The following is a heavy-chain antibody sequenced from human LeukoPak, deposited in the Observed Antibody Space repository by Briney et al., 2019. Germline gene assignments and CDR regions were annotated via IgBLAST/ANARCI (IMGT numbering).Heavy chain of an antibody. Sequence: KTSETLSLTCTVSGYSISSGYYWGWIRQPPGKGLEWIGSIYHSGSTYYNPSLKSRVTTSVDTSKNQFSLKLSSVTAADTAVYYCARVDKVGATTPYYFDYWGQGTLVTVSS. J-gene: IGHJ4*02. CDR2: IYHSGST. CDR1: GYSISSGYY. V-gene: IGHV4-38-2*02. D-gene: IGHD1-26*01. CDR3: ARVDKVGATTPYYFDY.